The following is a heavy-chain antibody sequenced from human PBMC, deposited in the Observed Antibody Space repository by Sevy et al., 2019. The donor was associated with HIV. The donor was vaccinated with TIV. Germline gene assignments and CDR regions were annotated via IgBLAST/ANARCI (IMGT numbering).Heavy chain of an antibody. CDR3: ARETEADAFDV. Sequence: GGSLRLSCAATAFTFSSYDMHWVRQVAGKGLEWVSSIGLSGDTYFAGSVKGRFTISRDNVKNYLYLQMSSLRAGDTAVYYCARETEADAFDVWGQGTFVTVSS. CDR2: IGLSGDT. V-gene: IGHV3-13*01. J-gene: IGHJ3*01. CDR1: AFTFSSYD.